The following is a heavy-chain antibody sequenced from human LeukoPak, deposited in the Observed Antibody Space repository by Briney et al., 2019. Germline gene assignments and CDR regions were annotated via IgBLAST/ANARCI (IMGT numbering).Heavy chain of an antibody. CDR3: TTGIAAAGTNY. D-gene: IGHD6-13*01. J-gene: IGHJ4*02. CDR2: IKSKTDGGTT. CDR1: GFTFSDYY. Sequence: GGSLRLSCAASGFTFSDYYMSWIRQAPGKGLEWVGRIKSKTDGGTTDYAAPVKGRFTISRDDSKNTLYLQMNSLKTEDTAVYYCTTGIAAAGTNYWGQGTLVTVSS. V-gene: IGHV3-15*01.